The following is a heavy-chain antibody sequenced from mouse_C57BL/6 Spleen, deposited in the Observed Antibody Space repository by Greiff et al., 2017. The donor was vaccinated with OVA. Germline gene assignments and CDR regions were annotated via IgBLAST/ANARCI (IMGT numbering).Heavy chain of an antibody. CDR1: GFTFSDAW. CDR2: IRNKANNHAT. D-gene: IGHD1-1*01. J-gene: IGHJ1*03. Sequence: EVKLMESGGGLVQPGGSMKLSCAASGFTFSDAWMDWVRQSPEKGLEWVAEIRNKANNHATYYAESVKGRFTISRDDSKSSVYLQMNSLRAEDTGIYYCTSLPYYGSSYWYFDVWGTGTTVTVSS. CDR3: TSLPYYGSSYWYFDV. V-gene: IGHV6-6*01.